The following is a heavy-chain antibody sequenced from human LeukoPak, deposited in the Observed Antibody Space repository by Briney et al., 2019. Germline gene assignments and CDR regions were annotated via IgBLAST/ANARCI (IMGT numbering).Heavy chain of an antibody. Sequence: GGSLRLSCAASGFTFSSYSMSWVRQAPGKGLEWVSVIYSGGSTDYADSVQGRFTISRHNSKNTLYLQMNSLRAEDTAVYYCASARVIGIVVVTDAFDIWGQGTMFTVSS. V-gene: IGHV3-53*04. CDR2: IYSGGST. CDR3: ASARVIGIVVVTDAFDI. J-gene: IGHJ3*02. CDR1: GFTFSSYS. D-gene: IGHD2-21*02.